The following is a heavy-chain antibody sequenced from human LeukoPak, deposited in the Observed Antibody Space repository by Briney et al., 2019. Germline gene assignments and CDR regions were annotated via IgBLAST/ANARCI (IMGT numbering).Heavy chain of an antibody. CDR2: IHPNDAST. Sequence: GESLKISCKASGYSFASYWIGWVRQTSGKGLEWMAIIHPNDASTIYSPSLQGQVTISADKSISTAYLQWSSLKASDTAIYYCARLGYCSRGSCYGGDYWGQGTLVTVFS. V-gene: IGHV5-51*01. D-gene: IGHD2-15*01. CDR3: ARLGYCSRGSCYGGDY. CDR1: GYSFASYW. J-gene: IGHJ4*02.